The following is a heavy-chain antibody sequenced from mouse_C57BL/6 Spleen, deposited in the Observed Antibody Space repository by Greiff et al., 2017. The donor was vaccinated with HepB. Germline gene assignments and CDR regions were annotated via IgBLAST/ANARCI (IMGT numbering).Heavy chain of an antibody. CDR1: GYTFTSYG. Sequence: QVQLQQSGAELARPGASVKLSCKASGYTFTSYGISWVKQRTGQGLEWIGEIYPRSGNTYYNEKFKGKAKLTADKSTSTAYMELRRLTSEDSAVYYCARKTAQATIDYWGQGTTLTVSS. D-gene: IGHD3-2*02. CDR2: IYPRSGNT. J-gene: IGHJ2*01. CDR3: ARKTAQATIDY. V-gene: IGHV1-81*01.